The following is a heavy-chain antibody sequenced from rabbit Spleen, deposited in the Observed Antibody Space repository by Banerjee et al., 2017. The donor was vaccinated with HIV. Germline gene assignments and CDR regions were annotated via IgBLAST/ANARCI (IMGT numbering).Heavy chain of an antibody. D-gene: IGHD4-1*01. CDR2: IEPIFGNT. CDR1: GFDFSRTG. Sequence: QEQLMESGGGLVQPGGSLKLSCKASGFDFSRTGVSWVRQAPGKGLEWIGYIEPIFGNTYYANWVNGRFTISSDNAQNTVSLQMNSLTAADTATYFCARYYIFYGMDLWGPGTLVTVS. CDR3: ARYYIFYGMDL. V-gene: IGHV1S47*01. J-gene: IGHJ6*01.